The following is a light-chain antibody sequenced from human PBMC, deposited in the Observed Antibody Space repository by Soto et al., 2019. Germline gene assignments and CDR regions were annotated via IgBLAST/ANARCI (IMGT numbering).Light chain of an antibody. V-gene: IGKV1-27*01. CDR3: QKYNSAPPT. CDR1: QGISNY. CDR2: AAS. Sequence: DIQMTQSPSSLSASVGDRVTITCLASQGISNYLAWYQQKPGKVPKLLIYAASTLQSGVPSRFSGSGSGTDFTLTISSLQPEDVATYYCQKYNSAPPTFGGGTKVEIK. J-gene: IGKJ4*01.